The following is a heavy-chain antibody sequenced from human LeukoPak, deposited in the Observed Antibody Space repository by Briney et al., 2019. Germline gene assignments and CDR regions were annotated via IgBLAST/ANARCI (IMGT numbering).Heavy chain of an antibody. CDR3: AIILQRVAVADNFDY. CDR1: GYTLTELS. V-gene: IGHV1-24*01. Sequence: VKVSCKVSGYTLTELSMHWVRQAPGKGLEWMGGFDPGDGETIYAQKFQGRVTMTEDTSTDTAYMELSSLRSEDTAVYYCAIILQRVAVADNFDYWGQGTLVTVSS. D-gene: IGHD6-19*01. CDR2: FDPGDGET. J-gene: IGHJ4*02.